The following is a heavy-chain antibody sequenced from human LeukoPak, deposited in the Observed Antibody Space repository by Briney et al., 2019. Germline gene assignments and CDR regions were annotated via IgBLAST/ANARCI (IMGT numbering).Heavy chain of an antibody. V-gene: IGHV1-46*01. CDR1: GYTFTIYY. CDR3: ARDTPYYYDSSGLDY. CDR2: INPSGGST. J-gene: IGHJ4*02. D-gene: IGHD3-22*01. Sequence: ASVKVSCKASGYTFTIYYMHWVRQAPGQGLEWMGIINPSGGSTSYAQKFQGRVTMTRDTSTSTVYMELSSLRSEDTAVYYCARDTPYYYDSSGLDYWGQGTLVTVSS.